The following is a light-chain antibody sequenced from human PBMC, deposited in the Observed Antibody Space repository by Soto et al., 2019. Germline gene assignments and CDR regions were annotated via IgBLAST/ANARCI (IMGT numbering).Light chain of an antibody. J-gene: IGKJ1*01. CDR2: AAS. CDR1: QSLLYSSNNKNY. V-gene: IGKV1-39*01. Sequence: DIVMTQSPDSLAVSLGERSTINCKSSQSLLYSSNNKNYFAWYQQKPGKVPRLLIYAASSLQSGVPSRFSGSGSGTDFTLTISSLQPEDFATYYCQQSYSTPRTFGQGTKVDI. CDR3: QQSYSTPRT.